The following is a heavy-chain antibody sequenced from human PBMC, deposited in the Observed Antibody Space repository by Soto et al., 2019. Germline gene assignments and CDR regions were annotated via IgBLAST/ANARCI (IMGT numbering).Heavy chain of an antibody. J-gene: IGHJ3*02. CDR3: ARDGLDYGDPNDAFDI. D-gene: IGHD4-17*01. CDR2: ISAYNGNT. V-gene: IGHV1-18*01. CDR1: GYTFTSYG. Sequence: ASVKVSCKASGYTFTSYGISWVRQAPXQGLEWMGWISAYNGNTNYAQKLQGRVTMTTDTSTSTAYMELRSLRSDDTAVYYCARDGLDYGDPNDAFDIWGQGTMVTVSS.